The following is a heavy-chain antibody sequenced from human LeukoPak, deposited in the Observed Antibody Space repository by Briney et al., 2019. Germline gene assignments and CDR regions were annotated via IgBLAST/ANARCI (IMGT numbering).Heavy chain of an antibody. CDR2: IYYSGST. J-gene: IGHJ5*02. CDR3: ARGLFRGEFWIDP. CDR1: GGSISSYY. V-gene: IGHV4-59*08. Sequence: PSETLSLTCTVSGGSISSYYWSWIRQPPGKGLEWIGYIYYSGSTNYNPSLKSRVTISVDTSKNQFSLKLSSVTAADTAVYYRARGLFRGEFWIDPWGQGTLVTVSS. D-gene: IGHD3-16*01.